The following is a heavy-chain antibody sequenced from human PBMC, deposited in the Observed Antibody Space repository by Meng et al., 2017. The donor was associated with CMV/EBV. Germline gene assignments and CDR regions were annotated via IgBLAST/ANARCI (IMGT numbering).Heavy chain of an antibody. CDR2: IIPIFGTA. Sequence: VQLWKRGVEVKKPWSSVKVSCTASGGTFSSYAISWVRQAPGQGLEWMGGIIPIFGTANYAQKFQGRVTITADESTSTAYMKLSSLRSEDTAVYYCARNQPSRGWSHDDYWGQGTLVTVSS. CDR3: ARNQPSRGWSHDDY. V-gene: IGHV1-69*12. CDR1: GGTFSSYA. J-gene: IGHJ4*02. D-gene: IGHD2-15*01.